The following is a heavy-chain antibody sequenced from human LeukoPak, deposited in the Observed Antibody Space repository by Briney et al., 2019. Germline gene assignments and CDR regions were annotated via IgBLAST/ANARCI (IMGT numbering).Heavy chain of an antibody. CDR2: IYYSGST. V-gene: IGHV4-39*01. D-gene: IGHD5-18*01. J-gene: IGHJ4*02. CDR3: ARETLRGNTAMVTVLDY. Sequence: SETLSLTCTVSGGSISSSSYYWGWIRQPPGKGLEWIGSIYYSGSTYYNPSLKSRVTISVDTSKNQFSLKLSSVTAADTAVYYCARETLRGNTAMVTVLDYWGQGTLVTVSS. CDR1: GGSISSSSYY.